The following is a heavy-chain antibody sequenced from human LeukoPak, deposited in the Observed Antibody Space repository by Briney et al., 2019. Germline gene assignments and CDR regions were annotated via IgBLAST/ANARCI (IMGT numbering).Heavy chain of an antibody. Sequence: ASVKVSCKASGGTFSSYAISWVRQAPGQGLEWMGRVIPIFGTANYAQKFQGRVTITTDESTSTAYMELSSLRSEDTAVYYCARETGACIHLRFFDRHAFDIWGQGTMVTVSS. CDR1: GGTFSSYA. CDR3: ARETGACIHLRFFDRHAFDI. V-gene: IGHV1-69*05. J-gene: IGHJ3*02. CDR2: VIPIFGTA. D-gene: IGHD3-22*01.